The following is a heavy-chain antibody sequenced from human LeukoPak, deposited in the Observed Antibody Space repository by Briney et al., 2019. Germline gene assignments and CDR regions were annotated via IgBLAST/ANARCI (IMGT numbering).Heavy chain of an antibody. D-gene: IGHD2/OR15-2a*01. CDR1: GFTFSSYA. CDR3: ASLSN. CDR2: ISYDGSNK. V-gene: IGHV3-30-3*01. J-gene: IGHJ4*02. Sequence: GGSLRLSCAASGFTFSSYAMHWVRQAPGKGLEWVAVISYDGSNKYYADSVKGRFTTSRDNSKNTLYLQMNSLRAEDTAVYYCASLSNWGQGTLVTVSS.